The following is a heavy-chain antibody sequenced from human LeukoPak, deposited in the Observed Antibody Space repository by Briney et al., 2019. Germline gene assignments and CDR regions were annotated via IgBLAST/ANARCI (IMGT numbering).Heavy chain of an antibody. D-gene: IGHD3-10*01. CDR3: ARDRVTTMVRGVSQEGFDP. J-gene: IGHJ5*02. CDR1: RGTFSSYA. V-gene: IGHV1-69*05. Sequence: SVKVSCTASRGTFSSYAISWVRQAPGQEGEWMGGIIPIFGTANNAQKFQGRVTITTDESTSTAYMELSSLRSEDTAVYYCARDRVTTMVRGVSQEGFDPWGQGTLVTVSS. CDR2: IIPIFGTA.